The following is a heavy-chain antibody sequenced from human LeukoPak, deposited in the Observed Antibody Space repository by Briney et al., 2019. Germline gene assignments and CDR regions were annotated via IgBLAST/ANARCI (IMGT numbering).Heavy chain of an antibody. D-gene: IGHD5-18*01. Sequence: GGSLRLSCAASGFTFSSYSMNWVRQAPGKGLEWVSSISSSSSYIYYADSVKGRFTISRDNAKNSLYLQMNSLRAEDTAVYYCARATGRGYSYGYFDYWGQGTLVTVSS. CDR3: ARATGRGYSYGYFDY. CDR1: GFTFSSYS. V-gene: IGHV3-21*01. CDR2: ISSSSSYI. J-gene: IGHJ4*02.